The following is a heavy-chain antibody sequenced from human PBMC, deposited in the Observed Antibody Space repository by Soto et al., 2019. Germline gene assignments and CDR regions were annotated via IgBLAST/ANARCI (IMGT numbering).Heavy chain of an antibody. CDR1: GGSISSGGYY. Sequence: SESLSLTCTVSGGSISSGGYYWSWIRQHPGKGLEWIGYIYYSGSTYYNPSLKSRVTISVDTSKNQFSLKLSSVTAADTAVYYCARDAGDYASSFDAFDIWGQGTMVTVSS. V-gene: IGHV4-31*03. CDR2: IYYSGST. D-gene: IGHD4-17*01. CDR3: ARDAGDYASSFDAFDI. J-gene: IGHJ3*02.